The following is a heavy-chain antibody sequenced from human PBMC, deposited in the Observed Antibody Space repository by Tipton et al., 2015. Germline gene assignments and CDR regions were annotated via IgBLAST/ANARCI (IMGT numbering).Heavy chain of an antibody. CDR3: ARDQGIAAAGYYYYYGMDV. CDR2: IWYDGSNK. Sequence: SLRLSCAASGFTFSSYGMHWVRQAPGKGLEWVAVIWYDGSNKYYADSVKGRFTIPRDNFKNTLYLQMNSLRAEDTAVYYCARDQGIAAAGYYYYYGMDVWGQGTTVTVSS. V-gene: IGHV3-33*01. CDR1: GFTFSSYG. J-gene: IGHJ6*02. D-gene: IGHD6-13*01.